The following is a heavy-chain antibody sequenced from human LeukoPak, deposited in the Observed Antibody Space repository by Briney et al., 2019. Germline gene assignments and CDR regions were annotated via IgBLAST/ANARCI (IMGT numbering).Heavy chain of an antibody. V-gene: IGHV4-4*07. CDR2: IYTSGST. CDR3: AYLSCSSTSCYDESLY. CDR1: GGSINSYY. Sequence: PSETLSLTCTVSGGSINSYYWNWIRQPAGKGLEWIGHIYTSGSTNYNPSLKSRVTMSVDTSKNQFSLKLSSVTAADTAVYYCAYLSCSSTSCYDESLYWGQGTLVTVSS. J-gene: IGHJ4*02. D-gene: IGHD2-2*01.